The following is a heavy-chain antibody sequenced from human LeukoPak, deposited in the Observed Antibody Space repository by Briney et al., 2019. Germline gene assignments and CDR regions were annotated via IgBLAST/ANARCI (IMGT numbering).Heavy chain of an antibody. CDR1: GFTFSSYW. Sequence: PGGSLRLSCAASGFTFSSYWMSWVRQAPGKGLEWVANIKQDGSEKYYVDSVKGRFTISRDNAKNSLYLQMNSLRAEDAAVYYCATEHFTGGFDYWGQGTLVTVSS. D-gene: IGHD3-10*01. V-gene: IGHV3-7*01. J-gene: IGHJ4*02. CDR2: IKQDGSEK. CDR3: ATEHFTGGFDY.